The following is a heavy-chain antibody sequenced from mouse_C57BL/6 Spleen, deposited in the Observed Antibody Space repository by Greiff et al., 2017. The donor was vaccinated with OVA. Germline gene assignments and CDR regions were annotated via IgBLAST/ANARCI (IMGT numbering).Heavy chain of an antibody. CDR1: GYTFTSYW. CDR3: ARSSNWYAMDY. Sequence: QVQLQQPGAELVRPGSSVKLSCKASGYTFTSYWMHWVKQRPIKGLEWIGNIDPSDSETHYNQKFKDKATLTVDKSSSTAYMQLSSLTSEDSAVYYCARSSNWYAMDYWGQGTSVTVSS. CDR2: IDPSDSET. J-gene: IGHJ4*01. V-gene: IGHV1-52*01. D-gene: IGHD2-5*01.